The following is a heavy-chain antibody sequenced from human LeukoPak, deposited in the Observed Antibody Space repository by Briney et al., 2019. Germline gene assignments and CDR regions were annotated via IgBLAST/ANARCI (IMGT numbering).Heavy chain of an antibody. J-gene: IGHJ3*02. D-gene: IGHD3-22*01. V-gene: IGHV3-21*01. CDR2: ISSSSSYI. CDR1: GFTFSSYS. Sequence: GGSLRLSCAASGFTFSSYSMNWVRQAPGKGLEWVSSISSSSSYIYYADSVKGRFTISRDNAKNSLYLQMNSLRAEDTTVYYCARDSYYDSSGVAFDIWGQGTMVTVSS. CDR3: ARDSYYDSSGVAFDI.